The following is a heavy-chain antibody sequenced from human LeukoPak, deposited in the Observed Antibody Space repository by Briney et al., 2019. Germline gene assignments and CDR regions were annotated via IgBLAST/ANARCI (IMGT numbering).Heavy chain of an antibody. D-gene: IGHD6-19*01. V-gene: IGHV3-9*01. CDR2: INWNSGRI. CDR3: AKDKRQWLVDGGAFDI. CDR1: GFTFDDYA. Sequence: GRSLRLSCAASGFTFDDYAMHWVRQAPGKGLEWVSGINWNSGRIGYADSVKGRFTISRDNAMNSLYLQMNSLRVEDTALYYCAKDKRQWLVDGGAFDIWGQGTMATVSS. J-gene: IGHJ3*02.